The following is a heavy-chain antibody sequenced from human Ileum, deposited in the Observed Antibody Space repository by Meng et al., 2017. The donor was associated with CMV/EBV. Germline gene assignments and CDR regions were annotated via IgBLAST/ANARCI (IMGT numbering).Heavy chain of an antibody. Sequence: SGFTFISHWMHWVRQAPGNGLVWLSRISPDQSTTTYADSVRGRFTISRDNAKNTLYLQMNSLRAEDTAVYYCARDTSLGGTGPHFDSWGQGTLVTVSS. V-gene: IGHV3-74*01. CDR3: ARDTSLGGTGPHFDS. J-gene: IGHJ4*02. D-gene: IGHD2-8*02. CDR1: GFTFISHW. CDR2: ISPDQSTT.